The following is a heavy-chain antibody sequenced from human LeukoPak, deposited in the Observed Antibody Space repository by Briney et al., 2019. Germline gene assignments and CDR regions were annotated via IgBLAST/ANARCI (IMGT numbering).Heavy chain of an antibody. CDR1: GGSISSGDYY. CDR2: VYYSGSN. J-gene: IGHJ4*02. V-gene: IGHV4-30-4*01. CDR3: ARDTYSSGWRIDY. Sequence: SQTLSLTCTVSGGSISSGDYYWSWIRQPPGKGLEWIGYVYYSGSNYYNPSLKSRLTISVDTSKNQFSLKLNSVTAADTAVYYCARDTYSSGWRIDYWGQGTLVTVSS. D-gene: IGHD6-19*01.